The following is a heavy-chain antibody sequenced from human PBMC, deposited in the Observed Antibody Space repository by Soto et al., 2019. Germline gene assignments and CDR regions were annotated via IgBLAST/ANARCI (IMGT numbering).Heavy chain of an antibody. CDR2: IKADGSEK. CDR3: ARGGRRKGDY. Sequence: GGSLRLSCAASGFTFSYYWMSWVRQAPGKGLEWVAKIKADGSEKYYVDSVKGRFTISRDDAKNSMYLQMNSLRAEDTAVYYCARGGRRKGDYWGPGTLVTVSS. CDR1: GFTFSYYW. J-gene: IGHJ4*02. D-gene: IGHD1-26*01. V-gene: IGHV3-7*01.